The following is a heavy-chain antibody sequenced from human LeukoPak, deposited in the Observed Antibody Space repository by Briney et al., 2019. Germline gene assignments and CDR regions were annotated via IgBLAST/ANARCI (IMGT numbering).Heavy chain of an antibody. CDR3: ARAIITYYDFWSGYSNNWFDP. Sequence: SETLSLTCAVYGGSFSGYYWSWIRQPPGKGLEWIGEINHSGSTNYNPSLKSRVTISVDTSKNQFSLKLSSVTAADTAVYYCARAIITYYDFWSGYSNNWFDPWGQGTLVTVSS. CDR1: GGSFSGYY. J-gene: IGHJ5*02. V-gene: IGHV4-34*01. CDR2: INHSGST. D-gene: IGHD3-3*01.